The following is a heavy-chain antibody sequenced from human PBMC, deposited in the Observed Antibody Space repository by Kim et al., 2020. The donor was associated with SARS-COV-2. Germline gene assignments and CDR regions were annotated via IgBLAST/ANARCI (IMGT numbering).Heavy chain of an antibody. CDR2: IYYSGST. D-gene: IGHD2-2*01. CDR1: GGSVSSGGHY. J-gene: IGHJ4*02. Sequence: SETLSLTCTVSGGSVSSGGHYWSWIRQHPGKGLEWIGYIYYSGSTYYNPSLKSRVIISVDTSKNQFSLKLSSVTAADTALYNCARDPSPARGAFDSWGQGTLVTVSS. V-gene: IGHV4-31*03. CDR3: ARDPSPARGAFDS.